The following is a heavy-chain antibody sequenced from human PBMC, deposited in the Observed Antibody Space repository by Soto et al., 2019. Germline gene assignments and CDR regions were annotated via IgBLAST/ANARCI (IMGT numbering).Heavy chain of an antibody. J-gene: IGHJ6*02. Sequence: EVQLVESGGGLVQPGGSLRLSCEASGFTFRNYDMHWVRQGKGKGLEWVSGISAAGDPDYADSVEGRFTISRENAQNSFFLQMNILRVGDTAVYYCARTDRDFYGLDVWGQWTTVIVSS. V-gene: IGHV3-13*05. CDR1: GFTFRNYD. CDR3: ARTDRDFYGLDV. CDR2: ISAAGDP.